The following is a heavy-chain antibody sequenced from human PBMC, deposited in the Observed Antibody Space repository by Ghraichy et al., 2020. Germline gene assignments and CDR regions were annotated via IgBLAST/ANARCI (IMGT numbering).Heavy chain of an antibody. Sequence: GGSLRLSCAASGFTFSGSAMHWVRQASGKGLEWVGRIRSKANSYATAYAASVKGRFTISRDDSKNTAYLQMNSLKTEDTAVYYCTQTHNPRIAARPDYYYYYGMDVWGQGTTVTVSS. CDR1: GFTFSGSA. D-gene: IGHD6-6*01. V-gene: IGHV3-73*01. CDR3: TQTHNPRIAARPDYYYYYGMDV. CDR2: IRSKANSYAT. J-gene: IGHJ6*02.